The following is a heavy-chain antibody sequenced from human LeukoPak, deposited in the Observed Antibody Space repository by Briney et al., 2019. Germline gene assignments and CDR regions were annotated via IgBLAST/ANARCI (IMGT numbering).Heavy chain of an antibody. D-gene: IGHD4-23*01. Sequence: GVSLRLSCSASGFTFSSYAMHWVRQAPGKGLECVSAITGDGGRTYYADSVKGRFTISRDNSKNTLYLQMNSLRAEDTAVYYCVKDPFYGGNPLYYFDYWGQGTLVTVSS. CDR3: VKDPFYGGNPLYYFDY. CDR2: ITGDGGRT. V-gene: IGHV3-64D*06. J-gene: IGHJ4*02. CDR1: GFTFSSYA.